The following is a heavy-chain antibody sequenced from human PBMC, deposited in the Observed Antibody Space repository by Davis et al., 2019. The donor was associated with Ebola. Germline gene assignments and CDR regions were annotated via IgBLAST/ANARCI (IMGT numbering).Heavy chain of an antibody. CDR1: GGSISSSSYY. CDR3: ARRPVTIFGVLIRGDWFDP. CDR2: IYYSGST. V-gene: IGHV4-39*01. D-gene: IGHD3-3*01. J-gene: IGHJ5*02. Sequence: MPSETLSLTCTVSGGSISSSSYYWGWIRQPPGKGLEWIGSIYYSGSTYYNPSLKSRVTISVDTSKNQFSLKLSSVTAADTAVYYCARRPVTIFGVLIRGDWFDPWGQGTLVTVSS.